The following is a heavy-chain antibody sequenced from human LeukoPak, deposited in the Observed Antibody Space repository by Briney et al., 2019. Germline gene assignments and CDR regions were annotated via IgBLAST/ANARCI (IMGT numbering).Heavy chain of an antibody. CDR2: IYWDDDK. D-gene: IGHD3-10*01. CDR1: GFSLSTSGVG. J-gene: IGHJ4*02. Sequence: SGPTLVKPTQTLTLTCTFSGFSLSTSGVGVGWIRQPPGKALEWLALIYWDDDKRYSPSLKSRLTITKDTSKNQVVLTMTNMDPVDTATYYCAHILGVYGSGSYELADYWGQGTLVTVSS. V-gene: IGHV2-5*02. CDR3: AHILGVYGSGSYELADY.